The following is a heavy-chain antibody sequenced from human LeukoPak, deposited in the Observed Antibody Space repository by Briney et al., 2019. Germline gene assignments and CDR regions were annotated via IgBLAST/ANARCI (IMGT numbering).Heavy chain of an antibody. Sequence: SETLSLTCAVYGGSFSGYYWSWVRQPAGKRLEWIGRIYTSGITNYNPSLKSRVTMSVNTSKNQFSLRLTAVTAADTAVYYCARDPDYSGGMDVWGQGTPVTVSS. D-gene: IGHD3-10*01. J-gene: IGHJ6*02. CDR1: GGSFSGYY. CDR3: ARDPDYSGGMDV. V-gene: IGHV4-4*07. CDR2: IYTSGIT.